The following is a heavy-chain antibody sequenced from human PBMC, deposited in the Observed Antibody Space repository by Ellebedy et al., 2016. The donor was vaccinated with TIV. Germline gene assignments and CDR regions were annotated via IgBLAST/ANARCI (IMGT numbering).Heavy chain of an antibody. Sequence: GESLKISXAASGFIFTAYSMNWVRQAPGKGLEWVSSISSSSAYIYYSDSVKGRFTISIDNAKNSMYLQMDSLRAEDTAVYYCARPRRDYVDAFDIWGQGTMVTVSS. D-gene: IGHD3-10*02. V-gene: IGHV3-21*01. CDR1: GFIFTAYS. J-gene: IGHJ3*02. CDR3: ARPRRDYVDAFDI. CDR2: ISSSSAYI.